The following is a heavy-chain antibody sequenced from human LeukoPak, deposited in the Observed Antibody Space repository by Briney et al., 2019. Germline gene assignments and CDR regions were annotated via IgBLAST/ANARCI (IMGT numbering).Heavy chain of an antibody. CDR3: TRGRGGLGYSGLGWFDP. D-gene: IGHD5-12*01. Sequence: GGSLRLSCTASGFTFGDYAMSWFRQAPGKGLEWVGFIRSKAYGGTTEYAASVKGRFTISRDDSKSIAYLQMNSLKTEDTAVYYCTRGRGGLGYSGLGWFDPWGQGTLVTVSS. V-gene: IGHV3-49*03. CDR2: IRSKAYGGTT. J-gene: IGHJ5*02. CDR1: GFTFGDYA.